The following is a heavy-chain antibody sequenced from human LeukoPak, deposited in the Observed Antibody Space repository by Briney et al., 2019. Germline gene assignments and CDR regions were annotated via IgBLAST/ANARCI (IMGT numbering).Heavy chain of an antibody. CDR1: GGSISSYY. D-gene: IGHD2/OR15-2a*01. CDR2: IFYSGST. J-gene: IGHJ4*02. Sequence: SETLSLTCSVSGGSISSYYWSWIRQPPGKGLEWIGHIFYSGSTKYNPSLKSRVTMSLDMSESQFSLKLSSVTAADTAVYYCAGTTTYNGRFDYWGQGTLVTVSS. V-gene: IGHV4-59*01. CDR3: AGTTTYNGRFDY.